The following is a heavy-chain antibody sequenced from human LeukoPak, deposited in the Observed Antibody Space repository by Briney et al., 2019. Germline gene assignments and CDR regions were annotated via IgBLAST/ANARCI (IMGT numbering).Heavy chain of an antibody. V-gene: IGHV3-74*01. CDR1: GFTFSTDW. J-gene: IGHJ3*02. CDR2: INGDGSRT. CDR3: ARDRVYEDLSSFDI. Sequence: GGSLRLSCAVSGFTFSTDWMHWVRRAPGKGLVWVSCINGDGSRTNYADSVKGRCTISRDNAKDTLYLQMDSLRAEDTAVYYCARDRVYEDLSSFDIWGQGTMVTVSS. D-gene: IGHD2/OR15-2a*01.